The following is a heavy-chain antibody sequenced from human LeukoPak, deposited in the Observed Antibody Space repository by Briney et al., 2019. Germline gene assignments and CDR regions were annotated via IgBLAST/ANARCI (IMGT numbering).Heavy chain of an antibody. Sequence: GRSLRLSCAASGFTFDDYAMHWVRQAPGRGLDWFSGISWNSGSIGYADSVKGRFTISRDNAKNSLYLQMNSLRAEDTALYYCAKDVAWELLHTFDYWGQGTLVTVSS. CDR3: AKDVAWELLHTFDY. J-gene: IGHJ4*02. V-gene: IGHV3-9*01. CDR2: ISWNSGSI. CDR1: GFTFDDYA. D-gene: IGHD1-26*01.